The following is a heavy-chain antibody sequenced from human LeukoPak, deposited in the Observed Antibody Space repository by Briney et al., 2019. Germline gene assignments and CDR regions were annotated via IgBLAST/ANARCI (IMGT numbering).Heavy chain of an antibody. J-gene: IGHJ6*02. CDR2: INPNSGGT. CDR1: GYTFTGYY. Sequence: GASVKVSCKASGYTFTGYYMHWVQQAPGQGLEWMGWINPNSGGTNYAQKFQGRVTMTRDTSISTAYMELSRLRSDDTAVYYCAAGVGYCGSTNCHPYNDYYGMDVWGQGTTVTVSS. CDR3: AAGVGYCGSTNCHPYNDYYGMDV. V-gene: IGHV1-2*02. D-gene: IGHD2-2*03.